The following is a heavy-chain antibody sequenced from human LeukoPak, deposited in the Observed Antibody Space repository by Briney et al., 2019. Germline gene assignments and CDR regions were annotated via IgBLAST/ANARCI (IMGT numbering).Heavy chain of an antibody. V-gene: IGHV3-7*01. CDR3: ARDGLAD. CDR1: GFTFSSYW. Sequence: GGSLRLSCAASGFTFSSYWISWVRQAPGKGLEWVANIKQDGSERYYVDSVKGRFTISRDNAKNSLYLQMNSLRAEDTAVYYCARDGLADWGQGTLVTVSS. D-gene: IGHD6-13*01. J-gene: IGHJ4*02. CDR2: IKQDGSER.